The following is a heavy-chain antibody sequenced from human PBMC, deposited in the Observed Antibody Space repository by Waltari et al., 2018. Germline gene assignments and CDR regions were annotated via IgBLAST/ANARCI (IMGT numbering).Heavy chain of an antibody. CDR3: ARVYSSGWDGAFDI. CDR2: LYYSGSP. Sequence: QVQLQESGPGLVKPSQTLSLTRPVSGGSISSGGYYWSWIRQHPGQGLEWIGYLYYSGSPYDNPSLKSRVTLSVDTSKNQFSLKLSSVTAADTAVYYCARVYSSGWDGAFDIWGQGTMVTVSA. J-gene: IGHJ3*02. CDR1: GGSISSGGYY. V-gene: IGHV4-31*03. D-gene: IGHD6-19*01.